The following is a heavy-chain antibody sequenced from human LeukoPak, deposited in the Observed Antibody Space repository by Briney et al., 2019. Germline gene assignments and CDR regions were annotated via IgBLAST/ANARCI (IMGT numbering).Heavy chain of an antibody. CDR2: ISYDGSNK. D-gene: IGHD2-15*01. V-gene: IGHV3-30*18. J-gene: IGHJ4*02. CDR3: AKINLGYCSGGSCYGFDY. CDR1: GFTFSSYG. Sequence: GGSLRLSCAASGFTFSSYGMHWVRQAPGKGLEWVAVISYDGSNKYYADSVKGRFTISRDNSKNTLYLQMNSLRAEDTAVYYCAKINLGYCSGGSCYGFDYWGQGTLVTVSS.